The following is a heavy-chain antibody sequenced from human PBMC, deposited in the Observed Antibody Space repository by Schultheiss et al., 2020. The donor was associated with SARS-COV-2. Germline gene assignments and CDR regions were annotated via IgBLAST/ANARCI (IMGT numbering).Heavy chain of an antibody. CDR3: ARDLKDGDYAGVFDF. J-gene: IGHJ4*02. V-gene: IGHV3-48*03. CDR1: GFTFSSYE. CDR2: ISSSVSTI. D-gene: IGHD4-17*01. Sequence: GGSLRLSCAASGFTFSSYEMNWVRQAPGKGLEWVSYISSSVSTIYYADSVKGRFTISRDNAKNSLYLQMNNLRAEDTAVYYCARDLKDGDYAGVFDFWGQGTLVTVSS.